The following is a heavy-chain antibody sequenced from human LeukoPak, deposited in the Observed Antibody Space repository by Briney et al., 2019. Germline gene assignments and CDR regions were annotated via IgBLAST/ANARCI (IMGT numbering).Heavy chain of an antibody. V-gene: IGHV3-30-3*01. CDR2: ISYDGSNK. J-gene: IGHJ4*02. CDR1: GFTFSSYA. Sequence: GGSLRLSCAASGFTFSSYAMHWVRQAPGKGLEWVAVISYDGSNKDYAGSVKGRFTISRDNSKDTLYLQMNSLRVEDTAVYYCASRYSSSWYVLDYWGQGTLVTVST. D-gene: IGHD6-13*01. CDR3: ASRYSSSWYVLDY.